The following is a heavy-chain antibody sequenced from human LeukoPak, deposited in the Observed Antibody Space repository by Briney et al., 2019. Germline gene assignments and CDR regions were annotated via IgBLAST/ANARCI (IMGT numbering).Heavy chain of an antibody. V-gene: IGHV1-69*05. CDR2: IIPIFGTA. D-gene: IGHD3-10*01. Sequence: GSSVKVSCKASGGTFSSYAISRVRQAPGQGLEWMGGIIPIFGTANYAQKFQGRVTITTDESTSTAYMELSSLRSEDTAVYYCARDQVPYGSGSPYFDYWGQGTLVTVSS. CDR3: ARDQVPYGSGSPYFDY. J-gene: IGHJ4*02. CDR1: GGTFSSYA.